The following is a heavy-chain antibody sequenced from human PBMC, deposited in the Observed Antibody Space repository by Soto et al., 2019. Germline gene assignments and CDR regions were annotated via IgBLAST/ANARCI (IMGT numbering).Heavy chain of an antibody. V-gene: IGHV4-31*03. J-gene: IGHJ4*02. CDR3: ARTGERWILGSYFDY. CDR2: IYYSGST. D-gene: IGHD2-2*03. CDR1: GGSISSGGYY. Sequence: HVQLQESGPGLVKPSQTLSLTCTVSGGSISSGGYYWSWIRQHPGKGLGWIGYIYYSGSTYYNPSLKGRVTISVDTSKNQFSLKLSSVTAADTAVYYCARTGERWILGSYFDYWGQGTLVTVSS.